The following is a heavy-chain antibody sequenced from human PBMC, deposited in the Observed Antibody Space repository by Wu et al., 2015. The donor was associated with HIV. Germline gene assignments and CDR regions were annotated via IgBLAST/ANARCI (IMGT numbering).Heavy chain of an antibody. V-gene: IGHV1-69*13. D-gene: IGHD5-12*01. CDR1: GGTFSSYA. Sequence: QVQLVQSGAEVKKPGSSVKVSCKASGGTFSSYAISWVRQAPGQGLEWMGRIIPIFGTANYAQKFQGRVTITADESTSTAYMELSRLRSEDTAVYYCARGLGSAGYSGYEPIPRGDAFDIWGQGTMVTVSS. CDR3: ARGLGSAGYSGYEPIPRGDAFDI. CDR2: IIPIFGTA. J-gene: IGHJ3*02.